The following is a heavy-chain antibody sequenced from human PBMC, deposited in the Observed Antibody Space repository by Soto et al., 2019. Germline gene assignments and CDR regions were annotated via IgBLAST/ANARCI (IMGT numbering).Heavy chain of an antibody. D-gene: IGHD3-16*02. CDR3: ARGKLSDYVWGSYRYHYDY. CDR2: INHSGST. J-gene: IGHJ4*02. Sequence: SETLSLTCAVYGGSFSGYYWSWIRQPPGKGLEWIGEINHSGSTNYNPSLKSRVTISVDTSKNQFSLKLSSVTAADTAVYYCARGKLSDYVWGSYRYHYDYWGQGTVVTVSS. V-gene: IGHV4-34*01. CDR1: GGSFSGYY.